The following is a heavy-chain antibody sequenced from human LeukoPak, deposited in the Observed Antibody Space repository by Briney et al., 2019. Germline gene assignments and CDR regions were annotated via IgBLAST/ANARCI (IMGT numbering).Heavy chain of an antibody. CDR1: GFTFSSYG. D-gene: IGHD4-17*01. J-gene: IGHJ5*02. CDR3: ARGDKVYGDYNNWFDP. Sequence: GGSLRLSCAASGFTFSSYGMSWVRQAPGKGLEWVSGINWNGGSTGYADSVKGRFTISRDNAKNSLCLQMNSLRAEDTALYYCARGDKVYGDYNNWFDPWGQGTLVTVSS. CDR2: INWNGGST. V-gene: IGHV3-20*04.